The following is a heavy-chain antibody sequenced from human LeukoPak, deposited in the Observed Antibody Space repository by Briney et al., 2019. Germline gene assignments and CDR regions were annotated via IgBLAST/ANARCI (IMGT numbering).Heavy chain of an antibody. Sequence: GGSLRLSCAASGFTFSSYEMNWVRQAPGKGLEWVSYISSSGSTIYYADSVKGRFTISRDNAKNSLYLQMNSLRAEDTAFYYCARDRWELLVGEPGGFDYWGQGTLVTVSS. J-gene: IGHJ4*02. CDR3: ARDRWELLVGEPGGFDY. V-gene: IGHV3-48*03. CDR2: ISSSGSTI. D-gene: IGHD1-26*01. CDR1: GFTFSSYE.